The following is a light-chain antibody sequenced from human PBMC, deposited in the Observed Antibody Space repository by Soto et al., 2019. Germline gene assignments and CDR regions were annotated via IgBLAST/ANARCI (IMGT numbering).Light chain of an antibody. CDR1: QSVLYSSNNKNY. CDR3: QQYYSTPYT. Sequence: DIVMTQSPDSLAVSLGERATINCKSSQSVLYSSNNKNYLAWYQQKPGQPPKLLIYCASTRESGVPDRFSGSGSGTDFTLTISILQAEDVAVYSCQQYYSTPYTFGPGTKLEIK. J-gene: IGKJ2*01. CDR2: CAS. V-gene: IGKV4-1*01.